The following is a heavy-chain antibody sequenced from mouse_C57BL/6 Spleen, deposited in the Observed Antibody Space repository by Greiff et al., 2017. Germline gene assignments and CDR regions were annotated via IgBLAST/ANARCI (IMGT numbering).Heavy chain of an antibody. CDR3: ARDYGSSGAMDY. CDR2: IWSDGST. CDR1: GFSLTSYG. D-gene: IGHD1-1*01. Sequence: VKLMEPGPGLVAPSQSLSITCTVSGFSLTSYGVHWVRQPPGKGLEWLVVIWSDGSTTYNSALKSRLSISKDNSKSQVFIKMNSLQTDDTAMYDCARDYGSSGAMDYWGQGTSGTVSS. J-gene: IGHJ4*01. V-gene: IGHV2-6*03.